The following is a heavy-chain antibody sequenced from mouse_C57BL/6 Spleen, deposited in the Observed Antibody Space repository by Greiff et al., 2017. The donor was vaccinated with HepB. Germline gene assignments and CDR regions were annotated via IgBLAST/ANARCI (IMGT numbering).Heavy chain of an antibody. CDR2: IDPSDSYT. J-gene: IGHJ4*01. CDR3: ARGGTTYYYAMDY. V-gene: IGHV1-59*01. Sequence: VQLQQPGAELVRPGTSVKLSCKASGYTFTSYWMHWVKQRPGQGLEWIGVIDPSDSYTNYNQKFKGKATLTVDTSSSTAYMQLSSLTSEDSAVYYCARGGTTYYYAMDYWGQGTSVTVSS. CDR1: GYTFTSYW. D-gene: IGHD2-14*01.